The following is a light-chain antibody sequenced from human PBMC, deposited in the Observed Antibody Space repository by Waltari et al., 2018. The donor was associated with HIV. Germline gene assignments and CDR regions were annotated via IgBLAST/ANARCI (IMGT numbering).Light chain of an antibody. CDR1: QSVGRSF. Sequence: EVVLPPSPGTLSLSPGEGSTLPCRARQSVGRSFLAWYQQKPGQAPRLLIYGASRRATGIPDRLSGSGSGTDFTLTITRLEPEDFAVYYCQQYGSSPLTFGQGTRLEIK. CDR2: GAS. CDR3: QQYGSSPLT. V-gene: IGKV3-20*01. J-gene: IGKJ5*01.